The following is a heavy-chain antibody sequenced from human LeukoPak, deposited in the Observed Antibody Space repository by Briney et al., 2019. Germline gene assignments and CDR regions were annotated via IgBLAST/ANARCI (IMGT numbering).Heavy chain of an antibody. D-gene: IGHD4-17*01. J-gene: IGHJ4*02. CDR2: IYPGDSDT. Sequence: GESLKISCKGSGYSFTSYWIGWVRPMPGKGLEWMGIIYPGDSDTRYSPSFQGQVTISADKSISTAYLQWSSLKASDTAMYYCARLIGDYDFPSSLDYWGQGTLVTVSS. CDR3: ARLIGDYDFPSSLDY. CDR1: GYSFTSYW. V-gene: IGHV5-51*01.